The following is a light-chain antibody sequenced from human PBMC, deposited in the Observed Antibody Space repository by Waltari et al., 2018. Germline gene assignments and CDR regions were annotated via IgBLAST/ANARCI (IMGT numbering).Light chain of an antibody. J-gene: IGLJ3*02. CDR1: TSNIGRNY. Sequence: QSVLTQPPSASGTTGQRFTISCSGSTSNIGRNYVYWYQQFPGTAPKLLVYRNNERPSGVPDRISGSKSGTSASLAISGLRSEDEADYYCATWDGSLTAWVFGGGTKVTVL. V-gene: IGLV1-47*01. CDR2: RNN. CDR3: ATWDGSLTAWV.